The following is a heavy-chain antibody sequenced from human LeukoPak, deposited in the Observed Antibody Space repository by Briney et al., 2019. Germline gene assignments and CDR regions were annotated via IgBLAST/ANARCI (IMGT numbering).Heavy chain of an antibody. CDR2: IYYSGST. D-gene: IGHD6-19*01. Sequence: SETLSLTCTVSGGSISSYYWSWIRQPPGKGLEWIGYIYYSGSTNYNPSLKSRVTISVDTSKNQFSLKLSSVTAADTAVYYCARDTAVAGYYYYYMDVWGKGTTVTVSS. CDR3: ARDTAVAGYYYYYMDV. J-gene: IGHJ6*03. CDR1: GGSISSYY. V-gene: IGHV4-59*01.